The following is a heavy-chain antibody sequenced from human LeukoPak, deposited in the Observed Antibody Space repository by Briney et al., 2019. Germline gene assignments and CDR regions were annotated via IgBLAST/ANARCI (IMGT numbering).Heavy chain of an antibody. CDR2: ISTEGGST. D-gene: IGHD3-16*01. V-gene: IGHV3-23*01. J-gene: IGHJ4*02. CDR3: AKDWGHN. Sequence: GGSLRLSCAASGFTFSRSAMSWVRQAPGKGLEWVSFISTEGGSTYYADSVKGGFTISRDNSMNTLYLQMNNVRAEDTALYYCAKDWGHNWGQGTQVTVSS. CDR1: GFTFSRSA.